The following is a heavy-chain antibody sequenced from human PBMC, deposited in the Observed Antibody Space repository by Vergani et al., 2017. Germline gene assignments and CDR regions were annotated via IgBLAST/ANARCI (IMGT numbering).Heavy chain of an antibody. CDR2: IYYSGST. Sequence: QLQLQESGPGLVKPSETLSLTCTVSGGSISSSSYYWGWIRQPPGKGLEWIGSIYYSGSTYYNPSLKSRVTISVDTSKNQFSLKLSSVTAADTAVYYCARASYCSSTSCCIGYYYDYMDVWGKGTTVTVSS. D-gene: IGHD2-2*01. J-gene: IGHJ6*03. V-gene: IGHV4-39*01. CDR3: ARASYCSSTSCCIGYYYDYMDV. CDR1: GGSISSSSYY.